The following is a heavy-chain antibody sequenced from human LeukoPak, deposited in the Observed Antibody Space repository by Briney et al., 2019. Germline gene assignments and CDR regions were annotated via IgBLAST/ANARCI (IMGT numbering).Heavy chain of an antibody. Sequence: PSETLSLTCAVYGGSSSGYYWSWIRQPAGKGLEWIGRIYTSGSTNYNPSLKSRVTMSVDTSKNQFSLKLSSVTAADTAVYYCARDGSSGWYVWFDPWGQGTLVTVSS. V-gene: IGHV4-4*07. J-gene: IGHJ5*02. CDR1: GGSSSGYY. CDR3: ARDGSSGWYVWFDP. D-gene: IGHD6-19*01. CDR2: IYTSGST.